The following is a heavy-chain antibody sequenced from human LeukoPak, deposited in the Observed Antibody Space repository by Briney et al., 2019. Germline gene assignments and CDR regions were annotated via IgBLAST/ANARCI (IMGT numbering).Heavy chain of an antibody. CDR3: ANQPLPDYGGNP. Sequence: PGGSLRLSCAASGFTFSSYSMTWVRQAPGKGLEWVSSISSSSSYIYYADSVKGRFTISRDNAKNSLYLQMNSLRAEDTAVYYCANQPLPDYGGNPWGQGTLVTVSS. J-gene: IGHJ5*02. CDR2: ISSSSSYI. D-gene: IGHD4-17*01. CDR1: GFTFSSYS. V-gene: IGHV3-21*04.